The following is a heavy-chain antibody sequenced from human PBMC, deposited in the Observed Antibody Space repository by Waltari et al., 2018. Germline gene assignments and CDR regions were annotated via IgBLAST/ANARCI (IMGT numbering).Heavy chain of an antibody. V-gene: IGHV3-33*01. D-gene: IGHD1-26*01. J-gene: IGHJ4*02. Sequence: QVQLVESGGGVVQPGRSLRLSCAASGFTFSSYGMHWVRQAPGKGLGGGAVRWYDGSNKDYADSVKGRFTISRDNSKNTLYLQMNSLRAEDTAVYYCARLLGGSYVGPLDYWGQGTLVTVSS. CDR3: ARLLGGSYVGPLDY. CDR1: GFTFSSYG. CDR2: RWYDGSNK.